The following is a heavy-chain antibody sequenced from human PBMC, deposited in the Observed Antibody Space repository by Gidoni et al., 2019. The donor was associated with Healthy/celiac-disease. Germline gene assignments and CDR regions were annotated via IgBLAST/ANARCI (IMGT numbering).Heavy chain of an antibody. D-gene: IGHD6-19*01. Sequence: EVQLLESGGGLVQPGGSLRLSCAASGFTFSSYAMSWVRPAPGKGLEWVSAISGSGGSKYYADSVKGRFTISRDNSKNTLYLQMNSLRAEDTAVYYCARGRGSSGWPDYWGQGTLVTVSS. CDR1: GFTFSSYA. CDR2: ISGSGGSK. CDR3: ARGRGSSGWPDY. J-gene: IGHJ4*02. V-gene: IGHV3-23*01.